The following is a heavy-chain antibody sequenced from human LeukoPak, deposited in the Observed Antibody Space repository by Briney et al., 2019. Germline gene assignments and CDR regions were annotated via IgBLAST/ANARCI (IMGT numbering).Heavy chain of an antibody. D-gene: IGHD6-13*01. CDR1: GGTFSSYA. Sequence: ASVKVSCKASGGTFSSYAISWVRQAPGQGLEWMGGIIPIFGTANYAQKFQGRVTITTDESTSTAYMKLSSLRSEDTAVYYCAREARERGTMFGGSGSWYDYWGQGTLVTVSS. CDR2: IIPIFGTA. V-gene: IGHV1-69*05. J-gene: IGHJ4*02. CDR3: AREARERGTMFGGSGSWYDY.